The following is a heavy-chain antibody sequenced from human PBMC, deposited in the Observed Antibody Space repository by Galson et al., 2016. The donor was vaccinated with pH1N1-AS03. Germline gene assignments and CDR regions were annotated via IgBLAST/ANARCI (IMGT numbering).Heavy chain of an antibody. D-gene: IGHD2/OR15-2a*01. Sequence: SLRLSCAASGFTFNRHAMHWVRQAPGKGLEWVAITSYDGSTKYYTDSVRDRFTISRDNSKKTLYLHMSSLRAEDTAVYYCAKDLHFYDSYYLDYWGRGTLVIVSS. CDR2: TSYDGSTK. V-gene: IGHV3-30*18. CDR1: GFTFNRHA. J-gene: IGHJ4*02. CDR3: AKDLHFYDSYYLDY.